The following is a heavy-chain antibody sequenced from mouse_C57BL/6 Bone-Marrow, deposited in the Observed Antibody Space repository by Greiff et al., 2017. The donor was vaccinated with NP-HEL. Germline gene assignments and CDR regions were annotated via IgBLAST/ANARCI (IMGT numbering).Heavy chain of an antibody. CDR1: GYAFTNYL. D-gene: IGHD2-3*01. CDR3: AIIYDGYPYAMDD. CDR2: INPGSGGT. Sequence: QVQLQQSGAELVRPGTSVKVSCKASGYAFTNYLIEWVKQRPGQGLEWIGVINPGSGGTNYNEKFKGKATLTADKSSSTAYMQLSSLTSEDSAVYFCAIIYDGYPYAMDDWGQGTSVTVSS. J-gene: IGHJ4*01. V-gene: IGHV1-54*01.